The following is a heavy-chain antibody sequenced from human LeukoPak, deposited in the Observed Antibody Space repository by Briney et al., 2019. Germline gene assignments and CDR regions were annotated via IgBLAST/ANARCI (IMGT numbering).Heavy chain of an antibody. CDR3: ARVKDPHVDTAMAPDY. V-gene: IGHV3-30*04. CDR1: GFTFSSYA. D-gene: IGHD5-18*01. CDR2: ISYDGSNK. Sequence: GGSLGLSCAASGFTFSSYAMHWVRQAPGKGLEWVAVISYDGSNKYYADSVKGRFTISRDNSKNTLYLQMNSLRAEDTAVYYCARVKDPHVDTAMAPDYWGQGTLVTVSS. J-gene: IGHJ4*02.